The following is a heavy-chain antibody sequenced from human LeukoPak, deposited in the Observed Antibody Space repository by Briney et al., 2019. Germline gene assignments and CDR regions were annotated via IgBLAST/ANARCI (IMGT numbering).Heavy chain of an antibody. CDR3: ARDARVGATWNYYYYYMDV. CDR2: SYSGGST. CDR1: GFTVSSNY. Sequence: LSGGSLRLSCAASGFTVSSNYMSWVRQAPGKGLEWVSVSYSGGSTNYADSVKGRFTISRDNSKNTLYLQMNSLRAEDTAVYYCARDARVGATWNYYYYYMDVWGKGTTVTVSS. D-gene: IGHD1-26*01. V-gene: IGHV3-66*02. J-gene: IGHJ6*03.